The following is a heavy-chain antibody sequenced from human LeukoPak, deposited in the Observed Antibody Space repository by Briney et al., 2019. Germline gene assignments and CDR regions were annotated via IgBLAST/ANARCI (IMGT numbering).Heavy chain of an antibody. CDR1: GFTVSNNY. D-gene: IGHD6-19*01. V-gene: IGHV3-53*01. CDR2: IYSGGTT. J-gene: IGHJ4*02. Sequence: GGSLRLSCAASGFTVSNNYMSWVRQAPGKGLEWVSVIYSGGTTYYADSVKGRFAISRDNSKNTLYLQMNSLRAEDTAVYYCARGLRYSTGWYYFDYWGQGTLVTVSS. CDR3: ARGLRYSTGWYYFDY.